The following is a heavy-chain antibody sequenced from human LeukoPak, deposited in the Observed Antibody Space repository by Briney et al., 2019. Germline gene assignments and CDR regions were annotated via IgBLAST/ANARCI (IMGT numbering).Heavy chain of an antibody. CDR2: IYYDGST. Sequence: SETLSLTCGVSGGSISSSNWWSWVRQPPGKGLEWIGNIYYDGSTYCNPSLKSRVTISVDTSKNQLSLKVNSVTATDTAVYYCVRRLEVWGQGTMVTVSS. CDR3: VRRLEV. CDR1: GGSISSSNW. J-gene: IGHJ3*01. V-gene: IGHV4-4*02.